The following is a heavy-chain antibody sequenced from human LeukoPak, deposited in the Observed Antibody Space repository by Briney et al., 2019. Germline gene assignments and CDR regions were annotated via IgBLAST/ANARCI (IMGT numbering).Heavy chain of an antibody. V-gene: IGHV4-4*07. D-gene: IGHD2-15*01. CDR3: ARDLPRSIVVVVAARTHAFDI. J-gene: IGHJ3*02. CDR1: GGSISSYY. Sequence: SETLSLTCTVSGGSISSYYWSWIRQPAGKGLEWIGRIYTSGSTNYNPSLKSRVTMSVDTSKNQFSLKLSSVTAADTAVYYCARDLPRSIVVVVAARTHAFDIWGQGTMVTVSS. CDR2: IYTSGST.